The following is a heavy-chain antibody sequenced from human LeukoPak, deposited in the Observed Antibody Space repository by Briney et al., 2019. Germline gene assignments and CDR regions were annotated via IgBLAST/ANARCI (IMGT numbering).Heavy chain of an antibody. D-gene: IGHD3-16*01. CDR1: KFTFSTYW. CDR3: ATEGAYTTSSPPAY. V-gene: IGHV3-7*01. Sequence: GGSLRLSCAASKFTFSTYWMSWVRQAPGKGPEWVAYMNQLGNEKNYLDSVKGRFTISRDNAKNSLYLQMTSLRVEDTAVYYCATEGAYTTSSPPAYWGQGTRVTVSS. J-gene: IGHJ4*02. CDR2: MNQLGNEK.